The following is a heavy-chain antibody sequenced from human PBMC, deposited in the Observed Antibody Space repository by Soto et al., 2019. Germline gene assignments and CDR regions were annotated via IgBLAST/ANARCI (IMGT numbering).Heavy chain of an antibody. Sequence: QVQLQESGPGLVKPSQTLSLTCTVSGVSISSGGYYWSWSRQHPGKGLEWIGYIYYSGSTYYNTSLRSRVTVSVDTSKNQLRLKLSSVTAAHTAVYYCARVTVYDSCEPYYFDYWGQGPLVTVSS. D-gene: IGHD3-22*01. J-gene: IGHJ4*02. CDR1: GVSISSGGYY. CDR2: IYYSGST. V-gene: IGHV4-31*03. CDR3: ARVTVYDSCEPYYFDY.